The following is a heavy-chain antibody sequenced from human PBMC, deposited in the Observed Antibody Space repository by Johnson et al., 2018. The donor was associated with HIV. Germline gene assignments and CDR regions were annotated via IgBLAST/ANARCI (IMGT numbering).Heavy chain of an antibody. CDR3: ARDPIAFRNYYGSGSAFDI. CDR1: GFTFSDHY. J-gene: IGHJ3*02. Sequence: QVQLVESGGGLVKPGGSLRLSCAGSGFTFSDHYMSWVRQAPGKGLEWVSFISSSGSTIYYSDSVKGRCTISRDNSKNTLFLQMNSLRPEDTAVYHCARDPIAFRNYYGSGSAFDIWGQGTMVTVSS. CDR2: ISSSGSTI. D-gene: IGHD3-10*01. V-gene: IGHV3-11*04.